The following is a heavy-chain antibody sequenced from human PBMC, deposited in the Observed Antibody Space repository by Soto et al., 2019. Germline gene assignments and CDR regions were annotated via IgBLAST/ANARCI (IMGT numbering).Heavy chain of an antibody. Sequence: GESLKISCKGSGYSFTSYWISWVRQMPGKGLEWMGRIDPSDSYTNYSPSFQGHVTISADKSISTAYLQWSSLKASDTAMYYCARQGIFSRPEYGMDVWGQGTKVTV. D-gene: IGHD3-9*01. J-gene: IGHJ6*02. CDR2: IDPSDSYT. V-gene: IGHV5-10-1*01. CDR3: ARQGIFSRPEYGMDV. CDR1: GYSFTSYW.